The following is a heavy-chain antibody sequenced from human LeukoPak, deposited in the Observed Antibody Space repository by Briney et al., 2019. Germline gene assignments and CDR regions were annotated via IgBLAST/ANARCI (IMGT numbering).Heavy chain of an antibody. V-gene: IGHV4-59*01. CDR1: GGSISSYY. J-gene: IGHJ5*02. CDR2: IYYSGST. Sequence: SETLSLTCTVSGGSISSYYWSWIRQPPGEGLEWIGYIYYSGSTNYNPSLKSRVTISVDTSKNQFSLKLSSVTAADTAVYYCARTYSSSWYEWDYRYNWFDPWGQGTLVTVSS. D-gene: IGHD6-13*01. CDR3: ARTYSSSWYEWDYRYNWFDP.